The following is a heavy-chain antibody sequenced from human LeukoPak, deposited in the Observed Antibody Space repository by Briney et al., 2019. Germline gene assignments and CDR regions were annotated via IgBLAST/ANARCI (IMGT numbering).Heavy chain of an antibody. CDR2: IYYSGSA. J-gene: IGHJ4*02. V-gene: IGHV4-59*01. CDR3: ARGVWELFNFDY. CDR1: GGSISSYY. D-gene: IGHD1-26*01. Sequence: SETLSLTCTVSGGSISSYYWSWIRQPPGKGLECIGYIYYSGSANYNPSLKSRVTISIETSKNQFSLKLSSVTAADTAVYYCARGVWELFNFDYWGQGTLVTVSS.